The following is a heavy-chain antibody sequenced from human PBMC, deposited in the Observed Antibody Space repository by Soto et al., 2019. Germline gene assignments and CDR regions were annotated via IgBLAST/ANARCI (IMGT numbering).Heavy chain of an antibody. Sequence: QVQLVQSGAEVKKPGASVKVSCKASGYTFTSYGISWVRQAPGQGLEWMGWISADNGNTNYAQRFQGRVTMTRHTSTTTAYMELRSLRSDGTAVYYCAIDSSGHRSGMDVWGQGTTVTVSS. J-gene: IGHJ6*02. CDR2: ISADNGNT. CDR1: GYTFTSYG. D-gene: IGHD3-22*01. V-gene: IGHV1-18*01. CDR3: AIDSSGHRSGMDV.